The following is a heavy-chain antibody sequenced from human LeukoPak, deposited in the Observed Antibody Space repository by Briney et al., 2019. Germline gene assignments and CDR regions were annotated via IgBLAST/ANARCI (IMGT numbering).Heavy chain of an antibody. CDR3: AREGDYESSGYFDY. CDR1: GGSFSGYY. D-gene: IGHD3-22*01. J-gene: IGHJ4*02. Sequence: SETLSLTCAVYGGSFSGYYWSWIRQPPGKGLEWIGEINHSGSTNYNPSLKSRVTISVDTSKNQFSLKLSSVTAADTAVYYCAREGDYESSGYFDYWGQGTLVTVSS. V-gene: IGHV4-34*01. CDR2: INHSGST.